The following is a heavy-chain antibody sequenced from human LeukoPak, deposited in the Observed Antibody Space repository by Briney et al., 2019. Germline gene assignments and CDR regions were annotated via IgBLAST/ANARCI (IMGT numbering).Heavy chain of an antibody. D-gene: IGHD5-18*01. V-gene: IGHV3-23*01. CDR1: GFTFSSHG. J-gene: IGHJ3*02. CDR3: AKRVAGYSYPSAAFDI. CDR2: ISIGGDTT. Sequence: GGSLRLSCAASGFTFSSHGMCWVRQAPGRGLERVSSISIGGDTTYSDSVKGRFTISRDNSKNTLYLQMNSLRAEDTAVYYCAKRVAGYSYPSAAFDIWGQGTMVTVSS.